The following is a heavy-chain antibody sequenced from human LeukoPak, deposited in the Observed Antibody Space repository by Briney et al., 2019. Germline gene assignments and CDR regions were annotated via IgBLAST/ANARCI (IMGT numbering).Heavy chain of an antibody. CDR1: GFTFSSYA. CDR2: ISGSGGST. V-gene: IGHV3-23*01. D-gene: IGHD4-17*01. J-gene: IGHJ4*02. Sequence: GGFLRLSCAASGFTFSSYAMSWVRQAPGKGLEWVSAISGSGGSTYYADSVKGRFTISRDNAKNTLYLQMNSLRAEDTAVYYCARVGDYGDYVYWGQGTLVTVSS. CDR3: ARVGDYGDYVY.